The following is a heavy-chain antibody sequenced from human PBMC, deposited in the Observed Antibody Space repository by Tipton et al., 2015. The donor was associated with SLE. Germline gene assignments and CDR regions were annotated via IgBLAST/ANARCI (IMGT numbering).Heavy chain of an antibody. D-gene: IGHD5-24*01. V-gene: IGHV4-34*01. J-gene: IGHJ4*02. Sequence: TLSLTCAVYGGSFSGYYWSWIRQPPGKGLEWIGEINHSGSTNYNPSLKSRVTISVDTSKNHFSLRLTSVTAADTALYYCARGGEMSTVPFDYWGQGTLVTVSS. CDR3: ARGGEMSTVPFDY. CDR2: INHSGST. CDR1: GGSFSGYY.